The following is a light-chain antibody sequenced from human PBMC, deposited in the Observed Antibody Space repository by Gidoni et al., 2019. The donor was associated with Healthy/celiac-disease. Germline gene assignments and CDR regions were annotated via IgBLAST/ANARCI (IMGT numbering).Light chain of an antibody. CDR2: AAS. J-gene: IGKJ1*01. V-gene: IGKV1-9*01. CDR1: QGISSY. CDR3: QQLNSYPWT. Sequence: DIQLTQSPSFLSASVGDRVTITCRASQGISSYLDWYQQKPGKAPKLLIYAASTLQSGVPSRFSGSGSGTEFTLTISSLQPEDFATYYCQQLNSYPWTFXHXTKVEI.